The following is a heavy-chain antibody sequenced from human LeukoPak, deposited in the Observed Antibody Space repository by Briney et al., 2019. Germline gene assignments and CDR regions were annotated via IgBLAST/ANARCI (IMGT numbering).Heavy chain of an antibody. CDR3: ARYLVPGAISHSYYYYMDV. J-gene: IGHJ6*03. CDR2: IGGYNGDT. Sequence: ASVKVSCKTSGYPFTSYAMSWARQAPGQGLEWMGWIGGYNGDTNYAQKIQGRVTMTRDTSTTTAYMELRSLRSDDTAVYYCARYLVPGAISHSYYYYMDVWGKGTTVIVSS. V-gene: IGHV1-18*01. D-gene: IGHD2-2*01. CDR1: GYPFTSYA.